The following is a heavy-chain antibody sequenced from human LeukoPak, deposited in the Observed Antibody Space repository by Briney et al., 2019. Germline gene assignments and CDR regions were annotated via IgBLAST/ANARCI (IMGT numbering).Heavy chain of an antibody. CDR2: ITGSGGTT. Sequence: SGGSLRLSCAASGFSFSSYGMSWVRQAPGKGLEWISAITGSGGTTYYADSVEGRFTISRDNSKNTLYLQVNSLRAEDTAVYYCASGDYGDYAIYWGQGTLVTVSS. D-gene: IGHD4-17*01. CDR3: ASGDYGDYAIY. CDR1: GFSFSSYG. J-gene: IGHJ4*02. V-gene: IGHV3-23*01.